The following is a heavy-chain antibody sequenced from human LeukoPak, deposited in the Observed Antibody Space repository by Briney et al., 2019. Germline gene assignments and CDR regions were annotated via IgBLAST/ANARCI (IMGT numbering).Heavy chain of an antibody. V-gene: IGHV3-23*01. CDR2: ISGSGGST. D-gene: IGHD3-22*01. CDR1: GFTFSSYA. J-gene: IGHJ4*02. Sequence: GGSLRLSCAASGFTFSSYAMSWVRQAPGKGLEWVSAISGSGGSTYYADSVKGRFTISRDNSKNTLYLQMNSLRAEDTAVYYCAKDQPTSMTHSGGYYVDYWGQGTLVTVSS. CDR3: AKDQPTSMTHSGGYYVDY.